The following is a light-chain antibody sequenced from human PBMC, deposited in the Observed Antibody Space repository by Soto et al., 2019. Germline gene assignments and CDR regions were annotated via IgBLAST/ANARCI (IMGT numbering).Light chain of an antibody. J-gene: IGLJ1*01. CDR1: SSNIGSHT. CDR3: AAWDDSLNGLV. Sequence: QSVLTQPPSASGTPGQRVTISCSGSSSNIGSHTVNWYQQLPGTAPKLLIYNNNQRPSGVPDRFSGSKSGTSASLAISGLQSEDEADYYCAAWDDSLNGLVFGTGTKLTVL. V-gene: IGLV1-44*01. CDR2: NNN.